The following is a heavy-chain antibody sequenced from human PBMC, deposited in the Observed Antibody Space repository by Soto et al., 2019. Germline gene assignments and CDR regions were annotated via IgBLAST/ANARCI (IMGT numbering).Heavy chain of an antibody. CDR1: GFTFSSYW. Sequence: GGSLRLSCAASGFTFSSYWMSWVRQAPGKGLEWVANIKQDGSEKYYVDSVKGRFTISRDNAKNSLYLQMNSLRAEDTAVYYCARGMGYSGYDYGYYYMDVWGKGTTVTVSS. D-gene: IGHD5-12*01. J-gene: IGHJ6*03. CDR3: ARGMGYSGYDYGYYYMDV. CDR2: IKQDGSEK. V-gene: IGHV3-7*01.